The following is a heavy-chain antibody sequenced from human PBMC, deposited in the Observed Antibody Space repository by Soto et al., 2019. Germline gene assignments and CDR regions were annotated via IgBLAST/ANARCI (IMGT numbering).Heavy chain of an antibody. V-gene: IGHV3-23*01. Sequence: EVQLLESGGDLVQPGGSLRLSCAASGFTFSSYAMSWVRQAPGKGLEWVSTISGRGDDTYYTDSVKGRFTISRDNSKNTLYVHTNRLRAEDTAVYYCARAQPTYSSSYFDYWGQGNLVTVSS. D-gene: IGHD3-22*01. J-gene: IGHJ4*02. CDR2: ISGRGDDT. CDR1: GFTFSSYA. CDR3: ARAQPTYSSSYFDY.